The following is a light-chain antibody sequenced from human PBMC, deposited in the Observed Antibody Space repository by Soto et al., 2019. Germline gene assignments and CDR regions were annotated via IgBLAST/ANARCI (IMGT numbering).Light chain of an antibody. CDR1: QSVNSN. J-gene: IGKJ1*01. CDR3: QQRSNWPPT. V-gene: IGKV3-15*01. CDR2: DAS. Sequence: EIVMTQSPATLSVSPGERATLSCRASQSVNSNLAWYRQKPGQAPRLLISDASTRATGVPARFSGSGSGTEFTLTISSLEPEDFAVYYCQQRSNWPPTFGQGTKVEIK.